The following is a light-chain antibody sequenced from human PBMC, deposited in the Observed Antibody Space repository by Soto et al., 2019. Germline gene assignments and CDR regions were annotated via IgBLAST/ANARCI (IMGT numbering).Light chain of an antibody. CDR2: GAS. Sequence: IQMTQSPSSLSASVGARVSVNCRASQTINNNLNWYQQKPGKAPKLLIYGASSLQSGVPSRFSGSGSGTEFTLTISSLQPEDFATYYCQQSYSIPPITFGQGTRLEIK. CDR3: QQSYSIPPIT. J-gene: IGKJ5*01. V-gene: IGKV1-39*01. CDR1: QTINNN.